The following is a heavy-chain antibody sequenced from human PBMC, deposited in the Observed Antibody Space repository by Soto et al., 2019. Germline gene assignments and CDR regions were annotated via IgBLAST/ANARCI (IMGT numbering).Heavy chain of an antibody. V-gene: IGHV3-7*01. D-gene: IGHD3-16*01. J-gene: IGHJ3*02. CDR2: IKEDGNEK. Sequence: PGGSLRLSCAASGFTFSTYWMSWVRQAPGKGLEWVANIKEDGNEKYYVDSVKGRFTISRDNAEKSLYLQMNSLRAEDTAIYYCARTKGAVAFDIWGQGTMVTVS. CDR3: ARTKGAVAFDI. CDR1: GFTFSTYW.